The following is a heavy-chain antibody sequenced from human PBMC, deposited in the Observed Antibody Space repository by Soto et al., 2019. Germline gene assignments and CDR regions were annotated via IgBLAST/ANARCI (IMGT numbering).Heavy chain of an antibody. CDR1: GGSISSSNW. D-gene: IGHD2-2*01. J-gene: IGHJ4*02. Sequence: LSLTCAVSGGSISSSNWWSWVRQPPGKGLEWIGEIYHSGSTNYNPSLKSRVTISVDKSKNQFSLKLSSVTATDTAVYYCARDPIVVVPAATPYWGQGTLVTVSS. CDR3: ARDPIVVVPAATPY. CDR2: IYHSGST. V-gene: IGHV4-4*02.